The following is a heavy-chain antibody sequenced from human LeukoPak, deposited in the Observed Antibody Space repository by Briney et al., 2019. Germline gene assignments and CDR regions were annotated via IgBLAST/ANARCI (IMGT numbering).Heavy chain of an antibody. D-gene: IGHD2-15*01. CDR1: GYSFTSYW. V-gene: IGHV5-51*01. CDR2: IYPGDSDT. CDR3: ARHLRGYCSGGSCYGYYYYMDV. Sequence: GESLKISCKGSGYSFTSYWTGWVRQMPGKGLEWMGIIYPGDSDTRYSPSFQGQVTISADRSISTAYLQWSSLKASDTAMYYCARHLRGYCSGGSCYGYYYYMDVWGKGTTVTVSS. J-gene: IGHJ6*03.